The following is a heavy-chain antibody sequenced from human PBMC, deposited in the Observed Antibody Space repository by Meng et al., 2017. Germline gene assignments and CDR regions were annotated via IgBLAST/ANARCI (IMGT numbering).Heavy chain of an antibody. V-gene: IGHV4-39*07. Sequence: SETLSLTCTVSGGSISSSSYYWGWIRQPPGKGREWIGSIYYSGSTYYNPSLKSRVTISVDTSKNQFSLKLSSVTAADTAVYYCARVSCSGGSCYSYYFDYWGQGTLVTVSS. J-gene: IGHJ4*02. D-gene: IGHD2-15*01. CDR2: IYYSGST. CDR1: GGSISSSSYY. CDR3: ARVSCSGGSCYSYYFDY.